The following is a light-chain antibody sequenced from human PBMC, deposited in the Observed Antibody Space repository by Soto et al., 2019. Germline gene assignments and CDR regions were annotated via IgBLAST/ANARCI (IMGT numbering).Light chain of an antibody. V-gene: IGKV1-33*01. CDR3: QQYDSLPQV. CDR2: DAS. Sequence: DIQMTQSPSSLSASVGDRVTITRRASQGISNYLAWYQQKPGKVPKLLIYDASNLETGVPSRFRGSGSGTDFTLKIISLRPEDIATHYCQQYDSLPQVFGRGTRLEIK. CDR1: QGISNY. J-gene: IGKJ5*01.